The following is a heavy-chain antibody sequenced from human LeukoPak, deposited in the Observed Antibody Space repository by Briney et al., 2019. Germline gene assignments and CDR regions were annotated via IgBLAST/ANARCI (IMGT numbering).Heavy chain of an antibody. J-gene: IGHJ4*02. CDR1: GFTFSSYG. V-gene: IGHV3-30*02. CDR2: IRYDGGNK. Sequence: GGSLRLSCAASGFTFSSYGIHWVRQAPGKGLEWVAFIRYDGGNKYYVDSVKGRFTISRDNSKNTLYLQMNSLRVEDTAVYYCAKDQGGAIDYWGQGTLVTVSS. D-gene: IGHD3-16*01. CDR3: AKDQGGAIDY.